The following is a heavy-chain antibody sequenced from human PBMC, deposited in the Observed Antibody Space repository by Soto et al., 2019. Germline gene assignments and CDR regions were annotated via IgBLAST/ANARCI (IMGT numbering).Heavy chain of an antibody. CDR3: ARNLDPGYSSTVFYY. V-gene: IGHV3-48*02. CDR1: GFTFSSYS. Sequence: GGSLRLSCAASGFTFSSYSMNWVRQAPGKGLEWVSYISSSSSTIYYADSVKGRFTISRDNAKNSLYLQMNSLRDEDTAVYYCARNLDPGYSSTVFYYWGQGTLVTVSS. D-gene: IGHD6-13*01. CDR2: ISSSSSTI. J-gene: IGHJ4*02.